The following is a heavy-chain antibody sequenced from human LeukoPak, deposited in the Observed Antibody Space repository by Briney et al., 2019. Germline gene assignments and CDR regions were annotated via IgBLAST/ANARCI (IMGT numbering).Heavy chain of an antibody. J-gene: IGHJ4*02. V-gene: IGHV3-23*01. CDR1: GFTFSSYA. CDR2: ISGSGGST. CDR3: TTDSSVDY. Sequence: GGSLRLSCAASGFTFSSYAMSWVRQAPGKGLEWVSAISGSGGSTYYADSVKGRFTISRDNSKNTLYLQMNSLKTEDTAVYYCTTDSSVDYWGQGTLVTVSS.